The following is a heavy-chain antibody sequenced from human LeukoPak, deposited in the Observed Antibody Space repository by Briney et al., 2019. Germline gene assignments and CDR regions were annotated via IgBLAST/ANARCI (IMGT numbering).Heavy chain of an antibody. Sequence: ASVKVSCKASGGAFISDGISSVRQCPRQGLEWMGRLITISRIPNSAQNFKGKVTFKAAISTSTAYMELRSLRCEDTPGYYCARVVDEGSFVPWGQGTLGTVSS. CDR2: LITISRIP. V-gene: IGHV1-69*04. D-gene: IGHD2-15*01. J-gene: IGHJ5*02. CDR3: ARVVDEGSFVP. CDR1: GGAFISDG.